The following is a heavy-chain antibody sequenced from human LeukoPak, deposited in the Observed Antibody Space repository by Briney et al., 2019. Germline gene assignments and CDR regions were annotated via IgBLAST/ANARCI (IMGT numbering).Heavy chain of an antibody. D-gene: IGHD2-15*01. Sequence: GGSLRLSCAASALSSSAMHWVRQAPAKGLEWVALISYDGSNKYYSDSVKGRFIISRDNYENTLFLQMNSLRAEDTAVYYCARKDVWGQGTLVTVSS. CDR3: ARKDV. V-gene: IGHV3-30-3*01. J-gene: IGHJ4*02. CDR1: ALSSSA. CDR2: ISYDGSNK.